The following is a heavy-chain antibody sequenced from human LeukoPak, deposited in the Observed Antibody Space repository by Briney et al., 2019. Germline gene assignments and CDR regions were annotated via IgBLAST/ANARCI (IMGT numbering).Heavy chain of an antibody. CDR3: ARMPLAHYYYGMDV. V-gene: IGHV4-4*07. CDR2: IYTSGST. Sequence: SETLSLTCTVSGGSISYYYWSWIRQPAGKGLEWIGRIYTSGSTNYNPSLKSRVTMSVDTSKNQFSLKLSSVTAADTAVYYCARMPLAHYYYGMDVWGQGTTVTVSS. CDR1: GGSISYYY. D-gene: IGHD2-2*01. J-gene: IGHJ6*02.